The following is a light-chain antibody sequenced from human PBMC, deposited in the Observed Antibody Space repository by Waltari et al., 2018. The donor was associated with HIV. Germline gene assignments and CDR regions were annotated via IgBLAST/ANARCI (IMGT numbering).Light chain of an antibody. V-gene: IGLV1-40*01. Sequence: QSVLTQPPSVSGAPGQRVTISCTGSSSNIGAGYDVPWYQQLPGTAPKLLIYGNSNRPSGVPDRFSGSKSGTSASLAITGLQAEDEADYYCQSYDSSLSPYVVFGGGTKLTVL. CDR2: GNS. CDR1: SSNIGAGYD. J-gene: IGLJ2*01. CDR3: QSYDSSLSPYVV.